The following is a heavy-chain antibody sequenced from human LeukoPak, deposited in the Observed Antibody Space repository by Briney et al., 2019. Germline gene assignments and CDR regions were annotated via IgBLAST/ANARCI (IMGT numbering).Heavy chain of an antibody. D-gene: IGHD3-16*01. Sequence: PGGSLRLSCAASGFTFSSYGMHWVRQAPGKGLEWVAVISYDGSNKYYADSVKGRFTISRDNSKNTLYLQMNSLRAEDTAVYYCAKDVGERGISDIWGQGTMVTVSS. J-gene: IGHJ3*02. CDR1: GFTFSSYG. CDR2: ISYDGSNK. V-gene: IGHV3-30*18. CDR3: AKDVGERGISDI.